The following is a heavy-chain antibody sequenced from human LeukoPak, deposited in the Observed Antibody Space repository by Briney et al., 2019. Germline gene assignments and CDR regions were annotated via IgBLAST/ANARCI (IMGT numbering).Heavy chain of an antibody. CDR2: IWPDGSNE. Sequence: PGGSLRLSCEAARFAFKTYSMHWFRQAPGKGLEWVAAIWPDGSNEYYANSVKGRFFISRDNSKNTLYLQMNSLRVDDTAVYYCARELAVWGQGTLVTVSS. CDR1: RFAFKTYS. J-gene: IGHJ4*02. CDR3: ARELAV. V-gene: IGHV3-33*01.